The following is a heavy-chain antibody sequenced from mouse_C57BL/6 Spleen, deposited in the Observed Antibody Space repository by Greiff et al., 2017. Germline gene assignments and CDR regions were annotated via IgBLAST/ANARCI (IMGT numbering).Heavy chain of an antibody. Sequence: QVQLQQSGPELVKPGASVKLSCKASGYAFSSSWMNWVKQRPGKGLEWIGRIYPGDGDTNYNGKFKGKATLTADKSSSTAYMQLSSLTSEDSAVYFCARFYRESMDYWGQGTSVTVSS. J-gene: IGHJ4*01. CDR1: GYAFSSSW. V-gene: IGHV1-82*01. CDR2: IYPGDGDT. CDR3: ARFYRESMDY. D-gene: IGHD2-14*01.